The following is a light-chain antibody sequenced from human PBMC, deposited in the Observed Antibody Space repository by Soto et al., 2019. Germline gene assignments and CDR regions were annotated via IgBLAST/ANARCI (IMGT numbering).Light chain of an antibody. Sequence: EIVMTQSPATLSVSPGERATLSCRASQRVSTNLAWYQQKPGQAPRLLIYGASTRATGIPGRFSGSGAETEFTLTITNLHSEDFAVYYCQQYSDWTPTYTFGQGTKLEIK. CDR3: QQYSDWTPTYT. J-gene: IGKJ2*01. CDR2: GAS. V-gene: IGKV3-15*01. CDR1: QRVSTN.